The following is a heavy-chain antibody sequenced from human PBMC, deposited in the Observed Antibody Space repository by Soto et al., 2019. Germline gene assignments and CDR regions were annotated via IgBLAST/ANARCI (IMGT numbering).Heavy chain of an antibody. D-gene: IGHD3-3*01. CDR3: AKDSGNLGYYDFWSGYYFYNWFDP. CDR2: ISGSGGST. Sequence: PGGSLRLSCAASGFTFSSYAMSWVRQAPGKGLEWVSAISGSGGSTYYADSVKGRFTISRDNSKNTLYLQMNSLRAEDTAVYYCAKDSGNLGYYDFWSGYYFYNWFDPWGQGTLVTVSS. V-gene: IGHV3-23*01. CDR1: GFTFSSYA. J-gene: IGHJ5*02.